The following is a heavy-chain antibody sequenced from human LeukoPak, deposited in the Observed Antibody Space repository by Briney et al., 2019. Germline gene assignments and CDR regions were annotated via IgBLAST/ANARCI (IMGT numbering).Heavy chain of an antibody. V-gene: IGHV4-34*01. Sequence: SETLSLTCAVYGGSFSGYYWSWIRQPPGKGLEWIGEINHSGSTNYNPSLKSRVTISVDTSKNQFSLKLSSVTAADTAVYYCARSWLNWGSGWFDPWGQGTLVTVSS. CDR1: GGSFSGYY. D-gene: IGHD7-27*01. CDR2: INHSGST. CDR3: ARSWLNWGSGWFDP. J-gene: IGHJ5*02.